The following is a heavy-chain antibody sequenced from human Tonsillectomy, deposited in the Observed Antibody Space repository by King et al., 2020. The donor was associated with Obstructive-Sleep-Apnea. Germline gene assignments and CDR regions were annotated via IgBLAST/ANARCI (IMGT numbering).Heavy chain of an antibody. D-gene: IGHD3-22*01. CDR3: AKPLRDYYDSSGYFGRFDY. J-gene: IGHJ4*02. V-gene: IGHV3-30*18. Sequence: VQLVESGGGVVQPGRSLRLSCAASGFTFSGYAMHWVRQAPGKGLEWVAVISYDANSKYYADSVKGRFTISRDNSKNTLYLQMNRLGAEDTAVYYCAKPLRDYYDSSGYFGRFDYWGQGTLVTVSS. CDR1: GFTFSGYA. CDR2: ISYDANSK.